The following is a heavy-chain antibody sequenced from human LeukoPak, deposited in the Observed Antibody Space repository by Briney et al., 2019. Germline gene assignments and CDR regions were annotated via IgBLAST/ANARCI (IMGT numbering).Heavy chain of an antibody. Sequence: SETLSLTCTVSVGSISSSSYYGGWIRHPPGKGLGWFGGIYYSERTYYNPSLKSRVTISVDTSKNQFSLKLSSVTAADTAVYYCARHPARYYGSGSFDYWGQGTLVTVSS. CDR3: ARHPARYYGSGSFDY. V-gene: IGHV4-39*01. D-gene: IGHD3-10*01. J-gene: IGHJ4*02. CDR2: IYYSERT. CDR1: VGSISSSSYY.